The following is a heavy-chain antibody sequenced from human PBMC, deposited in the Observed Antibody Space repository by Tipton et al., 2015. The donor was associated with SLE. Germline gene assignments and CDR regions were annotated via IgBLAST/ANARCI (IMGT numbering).Heavy chain of an antibody. Sequence: SLRLSCAASGFTFSSYAMSWVRQAPGKGLEWVSAISGSGGSTYYADSVKGRFTISRDNSKNTLYLQMNSLRAEDTAVYYCAKDLVDIVLMVYAMSHWGQGTLVTVSS. CDR2: ISGSGGST. J-gene: IGHJ4*02. V-gene: IGHV3-23*01. CDR1: GFTFSSYA. CDR3: AKDLVDIVLMVYAMSH. D-gene: IGHD2-8*01.